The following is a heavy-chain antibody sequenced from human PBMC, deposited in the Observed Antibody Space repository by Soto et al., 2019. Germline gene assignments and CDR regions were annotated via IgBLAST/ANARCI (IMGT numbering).Heavy chain of an antibody. CDR2: ISAYSGNT. CDR3: ARGSIVVVPAAPSGFDP. J-gene: IGHJ5*02. D-gene: IGHD2-2*01. CDR1: GYTFTSYG. V-gene: IGHV1-18*01. Sequence: GPPVKVSCKASGYTFTSYGISWVRQAPGQGLEWMGWISAYSGNTNYAQKLQGRVTMTTDTSTSTAYMELRSLRSDDTAVYYCARGSIVVVPAAPSGFDPWVQGTLVTVSS.